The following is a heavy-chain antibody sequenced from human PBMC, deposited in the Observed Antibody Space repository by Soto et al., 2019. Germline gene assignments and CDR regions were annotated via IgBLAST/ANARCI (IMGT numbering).Heavy chain of an antibody. V-gene: IGHV1-2*04. J-gene: IGHJ6*02. CDR3: ARGTSRITTFGVVIMKSGMDV. CDR1: GYTFTGYY. CDR2: INPNCGGT. Sequence: ASVKVSCKASGYTFTGYYMHWVRQAPGQGLEWMGWINPNCGGTNYAQKFQGWVTMTRDTSISTAYMELRRLRSDDTAVYYCARGTSRITTFGVVIMKSGMDVWGQGTTVTVSS. D-gene: IGHD3-3*01.